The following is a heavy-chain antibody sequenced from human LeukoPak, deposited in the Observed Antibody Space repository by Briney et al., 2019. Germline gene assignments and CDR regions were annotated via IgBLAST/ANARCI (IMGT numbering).Heavy chain of an antibody. CDR3: ARTFAAGDAFDI. J-gene: IGHJ3*02. D-gene: IGHD6-25*01. Sequence: ASVKVSCKASGYIFTSYYMHWVRQAPGQGLEWMGIINPSGGSTSYAQKFQGRVTMTRDMSTSTVYMELSSLRSEDTAVYYCARTFAAGDAFDIWGQGTMVTVSS. V-gene: IGHV1-46*01. CDR2: INPSGGST. CDR1: GYIFTSYY.